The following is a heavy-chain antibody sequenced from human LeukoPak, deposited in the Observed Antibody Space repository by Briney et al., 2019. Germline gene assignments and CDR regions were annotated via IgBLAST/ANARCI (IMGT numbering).Heavy chain of an antibody. D-gene: IGHD3-10*01. CDR3: AKDGWFGELSSD. J-gene: IGHJ4*02. Sequence: PGGSLRLSCAASGFTFSSYAMSWVRQAPGKGLEWVSAISGSGGSTYYADSVKSRFTISRDNSKNTLYLQMNSLRAEDTAVYYCAKDGWFGELSSDWGQGTLVTVSS. V-gene: IGHV3-23*01. CDR2: ISGSGGST. CDR1: GFTFSSYA.